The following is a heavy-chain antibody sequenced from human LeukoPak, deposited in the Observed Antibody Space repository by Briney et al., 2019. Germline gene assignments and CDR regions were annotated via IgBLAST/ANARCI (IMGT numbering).Heavy chain of an antibody. CDR1: GFTFSSYD. D-gene: IGHD3-3*01. V-gene: IGHV3-64*01. CDR2: ISRNGGST. CDR3: ARDPYDFWSGYYDY. J-gene: IGHJ4*02. Sequence: GGSLRLSCAASGFTFSSYDMHWVRQAPGKGLEYVSAISRNGGSTYYANSVKGRFTISRDSSKNMLYLQMGSLRAEDMAVYYCARDPYDFWSGYYDYWGQGTLVTVSS.